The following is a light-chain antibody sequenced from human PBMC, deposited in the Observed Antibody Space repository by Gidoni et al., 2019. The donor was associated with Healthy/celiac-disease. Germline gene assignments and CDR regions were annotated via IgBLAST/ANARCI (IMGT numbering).Light chain of an antibody. CDR3: GTWDDSLSGRV. J-gene: IGLJ3*02. Sequence: QSVLTQPPSTSGTPGQSVTISCSGSSSTIGSNYVYWYQHLPGTAPKLLIYRNNQRPSGVPDRFSGSKSGTSASLAISGLRSDDEGDYYCGTWDDSLSGRVFGGGTKVTVL. CDR1: SSTIGSNY. CDR2: RNN. V-gene: IGLV1-47*01.